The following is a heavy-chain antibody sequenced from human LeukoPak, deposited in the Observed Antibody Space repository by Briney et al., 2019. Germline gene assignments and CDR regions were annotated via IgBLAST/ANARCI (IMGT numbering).Heavy chain of an antibody. V-gene: IGHV3-30-3*01. CDR3: ARVPGGRKIAVAAYFDY. Sequence: GGSLRLSCAASGFTFSSYAMHWVRQAPGKGLEWVAVISYDGSNKYYADSVKGRFTISRDNSKNTLYLQMNSLRAEDTAVYYCARVPGGRKIAVAAYFDYRGQGTLVTVSS. D-gene: IGHD6-19*01. CDR2: ISYDGSNK. CDR1: GFTFSSYA. J-gene: IGHJ4*02.